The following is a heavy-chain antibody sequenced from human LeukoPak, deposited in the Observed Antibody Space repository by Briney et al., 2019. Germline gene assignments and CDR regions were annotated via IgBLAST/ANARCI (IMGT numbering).Heavy chain of an antibody. CDR1: GGSFSGYY. CDR2: INHSGST. CDR3: AREREAAGAFDI. V-gene: IGHV4-34*01. D-gene: IGHD6-25*01. Sequence: ADTLSLTCAVYGGSFSGYYWSWIRQPPGKGLECIGEINHSGSTNYNPSLKSRVTISVDTSKHQFSLKLSSVPAADTAVYYCAREREAAGAFDIWGQGTIVTVSS. J-gene: IGHJ3*02.